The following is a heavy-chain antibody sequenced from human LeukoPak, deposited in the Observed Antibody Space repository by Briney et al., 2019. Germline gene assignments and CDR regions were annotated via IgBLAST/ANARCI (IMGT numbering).Heavy chain of an antibody. CDR1: GGSISSGGYL. CDR2: IYYSGST. Sequence: PSQTLSLTCTVSGGSISSGGYLWSWIRQHPEKGLEWIGYIYYSGSTNYNPSLKSRVTISVDTSKNQFSLKLSSVTAADTAVYYCARGCSSTSCYNNWFDPWGQGTLVTVSS. J-gene: IGHJ5*02. D-gene: IGHD2-2*01. CDR3: ARGCSSTSCYNNWFDP. V-gene: IGHV4-61*08.